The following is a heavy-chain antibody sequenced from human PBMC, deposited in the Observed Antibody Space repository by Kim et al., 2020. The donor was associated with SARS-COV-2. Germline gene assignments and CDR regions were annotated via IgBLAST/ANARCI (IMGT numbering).Heavy chain of an antibody. V-gene: IGHV4-39*01. J-gene: IGHJ4*02. D-gene: IGHD3-9*01. Sequence: LKRRVTTSVDTSKNQFSLKLSSVTAADTAVYYCARGSGLRYFDWLLSGIDYWGQGTLVTVSS. CDR3: ARGSGLRYFDWLLSGIDY.